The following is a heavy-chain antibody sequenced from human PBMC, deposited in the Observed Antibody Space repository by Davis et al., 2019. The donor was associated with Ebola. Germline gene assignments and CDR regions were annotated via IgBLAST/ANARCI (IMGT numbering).Heavy chain of an antibody. CDR2: IYYSGST. CDR1: GGSISSYY. D-gene: IGHD5-24*01. J-gene: IGHJ3*02. CDR3: ARGGRRDGYNHAFDI. Sequence: PSETLSLTCTVSGGSISSYYWSWIRQPPGKGLEWIGYIYYSGSTNYNPSLKSRVTISEDTSKSQLSLRLSSVTAADTAVYYCARGGRRDGYNHAFDIWGQGTMVTVSS. V-gene: IGHV4-59*01.